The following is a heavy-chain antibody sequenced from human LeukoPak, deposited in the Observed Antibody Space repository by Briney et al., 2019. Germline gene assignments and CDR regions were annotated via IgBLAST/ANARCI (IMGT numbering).Heavy chain of an antibody. V-gene: IGHV3-23*01. D-gene: IGHD3-22*01. CDR1: GFTFSSYA. Sequence: RAGGSLRLSCAASGFTFSSYAMSWVRQAPGKGLEWVSAISGSGGSTYYADSVKGRFTISRDNSKNTLYLQMNSLRAEDTAVYYCARETYDSSGYGRAYFDYWGQGTLVTVSS. J-gene: IGHJ4*02. CDR2: ISGSGGST. CDR3: ARETYDSSGYGRAYFDY.